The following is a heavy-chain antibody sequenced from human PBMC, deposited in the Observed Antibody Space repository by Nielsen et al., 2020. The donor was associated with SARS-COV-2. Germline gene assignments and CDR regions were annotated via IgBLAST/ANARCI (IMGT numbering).Heavy chain of an antibody. D-gene: IGHD1-26*01. Sequence: ASVKVSCKASGYTFTSYDINWVRQATGQGLEWMGWMNPNSGNTGYAQKFQGRVTMTWNTSISTAYMELSSLRSEDTAVYYCARDDPSYGRDHAFDIWGQGTMVTVSS. J-gene: IGHJ3*02. CDR1: GYTFTSYD. CDR3: ARDDPSYGRDHAFDI. V-gene: IGHV1-8*01. CDR2: MNPNSGNT.